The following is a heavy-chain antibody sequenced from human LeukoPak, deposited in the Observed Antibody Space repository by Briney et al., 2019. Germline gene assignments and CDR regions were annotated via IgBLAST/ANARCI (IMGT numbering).Heavy chain of an antibody. D-gene: IGHD5-12*01. CDR1: GFSVGGYW. V-gene: IGHV3-74*01. CDR3: TRGASGYGNFDY. Sequence: GGSLRLSCAASGFSVGGYWMHWVRQGPGMGLVWVSRISSDGSSISYADSVKGRFSISRDNAKNTLYLQMNSLRAVDTAVYYCTRGASGYGNFDYWGQGTLVTVSS. CDR2: ISSDGSSI. J-gene: IGHJ4*02.